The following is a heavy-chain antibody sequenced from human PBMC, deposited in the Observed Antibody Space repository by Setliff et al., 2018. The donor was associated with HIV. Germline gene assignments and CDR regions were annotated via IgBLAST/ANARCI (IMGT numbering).Heavy chain of an antibody. CDR1: GASFSCYF. Sequence: SETLSLTCTLYGASFSCYFWSWIRQPPGKGLEWIGEINHAGSTNFNPSLKGRVTISVDMSKRQFSLHLTSVTAADTAVYYCATLSGPVDHWGQGTLVTVSS. V-gene: IGHV4-34*01. J-gene: IGHJ4*02. CDR2: INHAGST. D-gene: IGHD3-3*01. CDR3: ATLSGPVDH.